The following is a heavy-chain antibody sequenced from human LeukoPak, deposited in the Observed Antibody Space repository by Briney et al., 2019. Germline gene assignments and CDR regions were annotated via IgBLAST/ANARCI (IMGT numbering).Heavy chain of an antibody. CDR1: GFPFSSSD. V-gene: IGHV3-23*05. D-gene: IGHD1-1*01. Sequence: GGALRLSFAASGFPFSSSDMSWVRPAPGSGVEWVSSILHSDSNTYYADSVIGRFTISRDNSKNTLYLQMNSLSAEDTAVYYCAKRGNPTVGHHYLDVWGKGTTVSVSS. CDR3: AKRGNPTVGHHYLDV. CDR2: ILHSDSNT. J-gene: IGHJ6*03.